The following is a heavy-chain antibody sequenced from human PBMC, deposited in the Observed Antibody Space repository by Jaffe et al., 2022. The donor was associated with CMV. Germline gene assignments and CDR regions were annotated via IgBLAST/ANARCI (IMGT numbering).Heavy chain of an antibody. CDR2: INPSGGTT. CDR1: GYTFTSYS. V-gene: IGHV1-46*01. J-gene: IGHJ5*01. Sequence: QVQLVQSGAEVKTPGASVEVSCKASGYTFTSYSIHWVRQAPGQGLEWMGIINPSGGTTSYAQKFQGRVTMTRDTSTSTVYMELSSLRSEDTAVYYCAREWELLRGWFDSWGQGTLVTVSS. CDR3: AREWELLRGWFDS. D-gene: IGHD1-26*01.